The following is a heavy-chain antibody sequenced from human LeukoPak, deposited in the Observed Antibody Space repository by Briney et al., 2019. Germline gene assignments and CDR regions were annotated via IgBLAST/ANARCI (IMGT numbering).Heavy chain of an antibody. CDR3: ARVRSTRVDY. D-gene: IGHD2-15*01. J-gene: IGHJ4*02. Sequence: KPSETLSLTCAVYGGSFSGYYWSWIRQPPGKGLEWIGEINHSGSTNYNPSLKSRVTISVDTSKNQFSLKLSSVTAADTAVYYCARVRSTRVDYWGQGTLVTVSS. CDR1: GGSFSGYY. CDR2: INHSGST. V-gene: IGHV4-34*01.